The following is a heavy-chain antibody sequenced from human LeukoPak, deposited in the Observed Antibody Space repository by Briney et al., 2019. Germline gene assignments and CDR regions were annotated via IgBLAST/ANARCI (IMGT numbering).Heavy chain of an antibody. Sequence: SETLSLTCTVSGGSISSYYWSWIRQPPGKGLEWIGYIYYSGSTNYNPSLKSRVTISVDTSRDQFSLKLSSVTAADTAVYYCARDGYNSGYFFDYWGQGTLVTVSS. CDR2: IYYSGST. D-gene: IGHD5-12*01. CDR3: ARDGYNSGYFFDY. CDR1: GGSISSYY. V-gene: IGHV4-59*01. J-gene: IGHJ4*02.